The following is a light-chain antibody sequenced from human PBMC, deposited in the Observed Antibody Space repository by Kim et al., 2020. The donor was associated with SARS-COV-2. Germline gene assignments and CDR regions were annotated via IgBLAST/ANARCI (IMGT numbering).Light chain of an antibody. J-gene: IGLJ3*02. Sequence: QSALTQPRSVSGSPGQSVTISCTGTSSDVGRYNYVSWYQQHPSKAPKLMIYDVTKRPSGVPDRFSGSKSGNTASLTISGLQAEDETDYYCSSYAGSYTWVFGGGTQLTVL. CDR3: SSYAGSYTWV. V-gene: IGLV2-11*01. CDR2: DVT. CDR1: SSDVGRYNY.